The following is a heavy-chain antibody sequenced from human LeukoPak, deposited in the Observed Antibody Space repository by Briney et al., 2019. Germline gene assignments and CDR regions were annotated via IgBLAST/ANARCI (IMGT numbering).Heavy chain of an antibody. CDR2: MNPNSGNT. Sequence: ASVKVSCKASGYTFTSYHINWVRQATGQGLEWMGWMNPNSGNTGYTQKFQGRVTMTRNTSISTAYMELSSLRSEDTTVYYCACLGAQAPGELSDFDYWGQGTLVTVSS. CDR1: GYTFTSYH. V-gene: IGHV1-8*01. D-gene: IGHD3-16*02. CDR3: ACLGAQAPGELSDFDY. J-gene: IGHJ4*02.